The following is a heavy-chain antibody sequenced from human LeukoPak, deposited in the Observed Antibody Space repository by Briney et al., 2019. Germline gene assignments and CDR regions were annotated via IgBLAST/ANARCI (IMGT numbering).Heavy chain of an antibody. J-gene: IGHJ6*02. D-gene: IGHD3-9*01. CDR1: GFTFSSYG. CDR3: AKDAAYYDILTGYYSYYYYGMDV. CDR2: IRYDGSNK. V-gene: IGHV3-30*02. Sequence: GGSLRLSCAASGFTFSSYGMHWVRQAPGKGLEWVAFIRYDGSNKYYADSVKGRSTISRDNSKNTLYLQMNSLRAEDTAVYYCAKDAAYYDILTGYYSYYYYGMDVWGQGTTVTVSS.